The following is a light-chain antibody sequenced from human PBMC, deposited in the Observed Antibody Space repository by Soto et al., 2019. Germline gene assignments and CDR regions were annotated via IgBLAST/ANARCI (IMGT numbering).Light chain of an antibody. CDR2: GAS. CDR3: QHYGSSPYT. J-gene: IGKJ2*01. CDR1: QSVSSNY. V-gene: IGKV3-20*01. Sequence: EIVLTQSSGTLSLSPGERATLSCRASQSVSSNYLAWYQQKPGQAPSPLIYGASSRATGIPDRFSGSGSGTDFTLTISRLEPEDFAVYYCQHYGSSPYTFGQGTKLEIK.